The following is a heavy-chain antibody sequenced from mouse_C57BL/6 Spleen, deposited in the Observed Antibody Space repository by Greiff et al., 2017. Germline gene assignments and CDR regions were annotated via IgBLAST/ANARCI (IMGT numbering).Heavy chain of an antibody. D-gene: IGHD4-1*01. CDR1: GYTFTSYG. CDR3: ARSAANWDKFAY. J-gene: IGHJ3*01. CDR2: IYPRSGNT. Sequence: QVQLQQSGAELARPGASVKLSCKASGYTFTSYGISWVKQRTGQGLECIGEIYPRSGNTYYNEQFTGKATLTADKSSSTAYMELRSLTSEDSAVYFCARSAANWDKFAYWGQGTLVTVSA. V-gene: IGHV1-81*01.